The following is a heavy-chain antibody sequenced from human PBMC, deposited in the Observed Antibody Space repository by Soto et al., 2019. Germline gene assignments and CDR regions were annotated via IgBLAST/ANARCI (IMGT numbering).Heavy chain of an antibody. J-gene: IGHJ4*02. V-gene: IGHV3-23*01. Sequence: QTGGSLRLSCAASGFTFSSYAMNWVRQAPGKGLEWVSGISGSGAYTYYADSVRGRFTISRDNSKNTLYLQMNSLRAEDTAVYFCARPYYDSSGYPFTFDQWGQGTLVTVSS. D-gene: IGHD3-22*01. CDR3: ARPYYDSSGYPFTFDQ. CDR2: ISGSGAYT. CDR1: GFTFSSYA.